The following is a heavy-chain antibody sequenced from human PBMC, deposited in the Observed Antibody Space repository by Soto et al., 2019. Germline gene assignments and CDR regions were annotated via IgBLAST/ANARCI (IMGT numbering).Heavy chain of an antibody. Sequence: QVQLVESGGGVVRPGKSLRLSCAASGFTFSTYGIHWVRQAPGKGLEWVALISYDGGSKYYRDSVKGRFIISRDNSHNTVSVQMNSLRADDTAVYFCAKEQLAMTVVVADYFDSWGQGTLVTVSS. V-gene: IGHV3-30*18. J-gene: IGHJ4*02. CDR3: AKEQLAMTVVVADYFDS. CDR2: ISYDGGSK. D-gene: IGHD3-22*01. CDR1: GFTFSTYG.